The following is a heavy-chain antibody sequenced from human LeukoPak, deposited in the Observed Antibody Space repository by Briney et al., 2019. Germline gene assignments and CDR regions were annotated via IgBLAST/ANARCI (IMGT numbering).Heavy chain of an antibody. V-gene: IGHV3-23*01. Sequence: GSLTLSCAASGFTFSSFARSWLRQAPGKGLEWISAISGSGADTYYTDSVRGRFTIPRDNSKNTLFLQMNSLRAEDTAIYYCAKDQKWTDYRAFHFWGPGTLVPVSS. CDR1: GFTFSSFA. CDR3: AKDQKWTDYRAFHF. J-gene: IGHJ4*02. D-gene: IGHD3/OR15-3a*01. CDR2: ISGSGADT.